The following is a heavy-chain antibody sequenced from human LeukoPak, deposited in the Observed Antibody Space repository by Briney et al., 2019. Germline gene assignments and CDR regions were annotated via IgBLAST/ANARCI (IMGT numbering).Heavy chain of an antibody. CDR2: ISYDGSNK. J-gene: IGHJ5*02. CDR1: GFTFSSYS. Sequence: PGGSLRLSCAASGFTFSSYSMHWVRQAPGKGLEWVAVISYDGSNKYYADSVKGRFTISRDNSKNTLYLQMNSLRAEDTAVYYCESGFGELNWFDPWGQGTLVTVSS. V-gene: IGHV3-30*04. CDR3: ESGFGELNWFDP. D-gene: IGHD3-10*01.